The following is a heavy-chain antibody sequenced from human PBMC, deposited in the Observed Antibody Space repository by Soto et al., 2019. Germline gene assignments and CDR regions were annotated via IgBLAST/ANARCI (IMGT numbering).Heavy chain of an antibody. CDR1: GGSISSTFYY. CDR3: ARHRQYYDTSGYQQRYFDY. D-gene: IGHD3-22*01. Sequence: PSETLSLTCSVSGGSISSTFYYWGWLRQPPGKGLEWLGTIYYSGTTSYNPSLKSRVIISVDTSNNQFFLKLRSVTPADTAVYYCARHRQYYDTSGYQQRYFDYWGQGTQVTVSS. V-gene: IGHV4-39*01. CDR2: IYYSGTT. J-gene: IGHJ4*02.